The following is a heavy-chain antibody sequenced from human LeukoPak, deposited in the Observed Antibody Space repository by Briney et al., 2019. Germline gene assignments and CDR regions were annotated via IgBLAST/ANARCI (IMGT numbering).Heavy chain of an antibody. Sequence: EASVKVSCKASGYTFTHYRLHWVRQARGQGLEWMGWVNPDSGGTNYQQNFQGRVTMTRDTSISTVYMELSRLRSDDTAVYYCARENWYSDYWGQGTLVTVSS. CDR1: GYTFTHYR. CDR2: VNPDSGGT. CDR3: ARENWYSDY. V-gene: IGHV1-2*02. D-gene: IGHD1-1*01. J-gene: IGHJ4*02.